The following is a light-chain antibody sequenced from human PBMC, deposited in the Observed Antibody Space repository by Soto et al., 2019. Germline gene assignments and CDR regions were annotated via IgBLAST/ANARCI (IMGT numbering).Light chain of an antibody. CDR3: QQYTNTNNPWM. V-gene: IGKV1-5*01. Sequence: DIHLTQSPPTLPASAGDRVTITCRASQDISRWLAWYQQKPGKAPVLLIYDASSLESGVPSRFSGSGSGTDFTLIISGLQPDDSATYYCQQYTNTNNPWMFGQGTKVDI. CDR1: QDISRW. CDR2: DAS. J-gene: IGKJ1*01.